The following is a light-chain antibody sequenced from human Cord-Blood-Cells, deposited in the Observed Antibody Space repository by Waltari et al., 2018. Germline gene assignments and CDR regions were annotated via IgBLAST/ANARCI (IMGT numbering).Light chain of an antibody. Sequence: DIVMTQSPDSLAVSLGERATINCKSSPSVLYSSNNKNYLAWYQQKPGQPPKLLIYWASTRESGVPDRFSDSGSGTDFTLTISSLQAEDVAVYYCQQYYSTPITFGQGTRLEIK. CDR1: PSVLYSSNNKNY. CDR2: WAS. V-gene: IGKV4-1*01. CDR3: QQYYSTPIT. J-gene: IGKJ5*01.